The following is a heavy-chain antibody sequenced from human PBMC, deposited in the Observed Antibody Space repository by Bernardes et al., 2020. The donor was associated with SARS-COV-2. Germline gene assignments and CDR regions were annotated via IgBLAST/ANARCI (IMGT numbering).Heavy chain of an antibody. V-gene: IGHV3-23*01. J-gene: IGHJ5*02. CDR3: AKTAYSSYKWFDP. Sequence: GGSLRLSCAASGFTFSSSAMSWVRKAPGKGLEWVSVISGSGITTYYTDSVTGRFTISRDNSKSTLYLQMNSLRAEDTAVYFCAKTAYSSYKWFDPWGQGTQVTVSS. CDR1: GFTFSSSA. D-gene: IGHD4-4*01. CDR2: ISGSGITT.